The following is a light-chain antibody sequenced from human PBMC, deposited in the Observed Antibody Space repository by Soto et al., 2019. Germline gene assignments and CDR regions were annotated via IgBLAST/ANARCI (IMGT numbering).Light chain of an antibody. CDR3: SSYAGSNVGV. J-gene: IGLJ1*01. CDR1: SSDIGYYKY. V-gene: IGLV2-8*01. CDR2: EVI. Sequence: QSALTQPPSASGSPGQSVTISCTGTSSDIGYYKYVSWYQQHPGKAPKLIIYEVIKRPSGVPDRFSGSKSGNTASLTASGLQAEDEAYYYCSSYAGSNVGVFGTGTKVTVI.